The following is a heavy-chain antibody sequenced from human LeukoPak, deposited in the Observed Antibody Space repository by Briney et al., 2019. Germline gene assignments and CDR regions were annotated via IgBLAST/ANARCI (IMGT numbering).Heavy chain of an antibody. J-gene: IGHJ4*02. CDR2: INPNSGGP. CDR3: ARVTRRFLEHYYFDY. CDR1: VYTFTGYY. D-gene: IGHD3-3*01. V-gene: IGHV1-2*02. Sequence: ASVKVSCKASVYTFTGYYMHWVRQAPRQGLEWMGWINPNSGGPNYAQKFKGRVTMTRDTSISTAYMELRRLRSDDTAVYYCARVTRRFLEHYYFDYWGQGTLVTVSS.